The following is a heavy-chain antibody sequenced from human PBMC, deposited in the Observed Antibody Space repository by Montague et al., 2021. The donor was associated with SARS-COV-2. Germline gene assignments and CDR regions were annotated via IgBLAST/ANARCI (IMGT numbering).Heavy chain of an antibody. CDR3: AKDPHYDFWSGYYFDY. J-gene: IGHJ4*02. CDR2: IYSGGSST. V-gene: IGHV3-23*03. Sequence: SQRLSCAASGFTFSNYAMSWVRQAPGKGLEWVSVIYSGGSSTYYADSVKGRFTISRDNSKNTLYLQMNSLRAEDTAVYYCAKDPHYDFWSGYYFDYWGQGTLVTVSS. CDR1: GFTFSNYA. D-gene: IGHD3-3*01.